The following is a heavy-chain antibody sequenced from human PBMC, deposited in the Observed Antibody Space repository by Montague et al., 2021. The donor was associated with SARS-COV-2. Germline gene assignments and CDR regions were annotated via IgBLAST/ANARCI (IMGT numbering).Heavy chain of an antibody. Sequence: SETLSLTCTVSGGSISSSSYYWGWIRQPPGKGLEWIGSIYYSGSTYYNPSLKSRVTISVDTSKNQFSLKLSSVTAADTAVYYCARSYYYDSSGYYSHGAFDIWGQGTMVTVSS. J-gene: IGHJ3*02. D-gene: IGHD3-22*01. V-gene: IGHV4-39*01. CDR1: GGSISSSSYY. CDR2: IYYSGST. CDR3: ARSYYYDSSGYYSHGAFDI.